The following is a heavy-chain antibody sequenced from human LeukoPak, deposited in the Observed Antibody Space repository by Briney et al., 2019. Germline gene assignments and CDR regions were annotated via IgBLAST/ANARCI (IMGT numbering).Heavy chain of an antibody. CDR2: ISNTGTST. D-gene: IGHD2-8*01. CDR1: GFTFSDYY. V-gene: IGHV3-11*01. Sequence: PGGSLRLSCAASGFTFSDYYMSWIRQAPGKGLEWVSKISNTGTSTHYADSVKGRFTISRDNAKNSLYLEMNSLRAEDTAVYYCARMLGDGWFDPWGQGTPVTVSS. J-gene: IGHJ5*02. CDR3: ARMLGDGWFDP.